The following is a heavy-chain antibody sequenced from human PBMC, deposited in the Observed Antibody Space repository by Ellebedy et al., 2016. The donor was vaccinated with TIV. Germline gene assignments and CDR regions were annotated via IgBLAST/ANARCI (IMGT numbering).Heavy chain of an antibody. V-gene: IGHV1-69*13. CDR2: IIPIFGTA. CDR1: GGTFSSYA. J-gene: IGHJ4*02. Sequence: SVKVSXXASGGTFSSYAISWVRQAPGQGLEWMGGIIPIFGTANYAQKFQGRVTITADESTSTAYMELSSLRSEDTAVYYCARDLERGYSGYDFGCDYWGQGTLVTVSS. CDR3: ARDLERGYSGYDFGCDY. D-gene: IGHD5-12*01.